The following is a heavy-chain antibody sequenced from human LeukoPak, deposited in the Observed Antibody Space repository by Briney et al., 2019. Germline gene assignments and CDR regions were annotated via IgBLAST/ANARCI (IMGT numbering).Heavy chain of an antibody. CDR1: GYTFTSYD. CDR3: ARDSGDLNFDY. V-gene: IGHV1-8*01. Sequence: ASVKVSCKASGYTFTSYDINWVRQATGQGLEWMGWMNPNSGNTGYAQKFQGWVTMTRDTSISTAYMELSRLRSDDTAVYYCARDSGDLNFDYWGQGTLVTVSS. J-gene: IGHJ4*02. CDR2: MNPNSGNT.